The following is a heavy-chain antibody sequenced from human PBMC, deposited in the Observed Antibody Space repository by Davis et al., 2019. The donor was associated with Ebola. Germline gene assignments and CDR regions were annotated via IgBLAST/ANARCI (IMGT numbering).Heavy chain of an antibody. Sequence: PAGSLRLSCAASGFTFSSYAMHWVRQPPGKGLEWIGEINHSGSTNYNPSLKSRVTISVDTSKNQFSLKLSSVTAADTAVYYCARGRGAYGSGSYRWFDPWGQGTLVTVSS. CDR2: INHSGST. V-gene: IGHV4-34*01. CDR1: GFTFSSYA. CDR3: ARGRGAYGSGSYRWFDP. D-gene: IGHD3-10*01. J-gene: IGHJ5*02.